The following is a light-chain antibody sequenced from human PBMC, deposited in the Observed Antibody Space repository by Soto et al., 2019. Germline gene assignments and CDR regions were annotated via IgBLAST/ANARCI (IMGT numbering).Light chain of an antibody. CDR3: ASWDSDLDGVV. V-gene: IGLV2-14*01. CDR2: DVS. J-gene: IGLJ1*01. Sequence: QSVLTQPASVSGSPGQSITISCTGTSSDVGSYNYVSWYQQHPGKAPKLMIYDVSNRPSGVSNRFSGSKSGNTASLTISGLQAEDEADYYCASWDSDLDGVVFGPGTKVTVL. CDR1: SSDVGSYNY.